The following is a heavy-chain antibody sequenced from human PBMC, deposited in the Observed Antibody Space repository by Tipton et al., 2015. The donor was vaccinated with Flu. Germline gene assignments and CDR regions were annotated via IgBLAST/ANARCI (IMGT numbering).Heavy chain of an antibody. CDR2: IYATDST. CDR1: GGSISSGNSY. V-gene: IGHV4-61*02. D-gene: IGHD3-10*01. J-gene: IGHJ4*02. Sequence: TLSLTCTVSGGSISSGNSYWTWIRQPAGRGLEWIGRIYATDSTKYNPSLKSRVTMSVDTSKNQFSLRLSSVTAADTAVYYCARASGSGTYVIFDYWGQGMLVTVSS. CDR3: ARASGSGTYVIFDY.